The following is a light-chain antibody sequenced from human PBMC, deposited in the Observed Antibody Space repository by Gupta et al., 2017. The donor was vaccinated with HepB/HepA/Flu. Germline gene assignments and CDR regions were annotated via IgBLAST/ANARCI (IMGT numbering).Light chain of an antibody. CDR2: LGS. J-gene: IGKJ4*01. Sequence: DIAMTQSPLSLPVTPGEPASISCRSSQSPLHSNGYNYLDWYLQKRCQSPQLLIYLGSTRSFGVPDRISGSGWATDFRLRISMVDAEAVGVKYCMRALQTPHTFGGGTKVEIK. CDR1: QSPLHSNGYNY. V-gene: IGKV2-28*01. CDR3: MRALQTPHT.